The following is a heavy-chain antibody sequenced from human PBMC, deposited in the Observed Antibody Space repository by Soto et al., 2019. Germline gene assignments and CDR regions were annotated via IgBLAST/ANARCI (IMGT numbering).Heavy chain of an antibody. J-gene: IGHJ6*02. V-gene: IGHV3-48*03. CDR1: GFTFSSYE. Sequence: GGSLRLSCAVSGFTFSSYEMNWVRQAPGKGLEWVSYIGTAGKTIYSADYVRGRFTISSENAKTTLYLKMTSLRDEDTVVYCCARDPAIYSAKFAYGLDVWGRGTTVTVSS. D-gene: IGHD4-4*01. CDR3: ARDPAIYSAKFAYGLDV. CDR2: IGTAGKTI.